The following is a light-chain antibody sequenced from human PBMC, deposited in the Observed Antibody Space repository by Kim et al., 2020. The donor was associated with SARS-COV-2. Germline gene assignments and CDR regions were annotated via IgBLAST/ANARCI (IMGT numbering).Light chain of an antibody. CDR2: DVS. V-gene: IGLV2-14*01. CDR3: SSYTTSSTLV. Sequence: QSALTQPASVSGSPGQSITISCSGTSSDIGLYNYVSWYQHHPGKAPKLMIYDVSFRPSGVSNRCSGSKSANTASLTISGLQAEDEADYYCSSYTTSSTLVVGTGTKVTVL. J-gene: IGLJ1*01. CDR1: SSDIGLYNY.